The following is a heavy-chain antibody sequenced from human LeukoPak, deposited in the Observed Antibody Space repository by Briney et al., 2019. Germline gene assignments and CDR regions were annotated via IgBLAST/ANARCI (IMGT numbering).Heavy chain of an antibody. CDR1: GGTFSSYA. CDR2: IIPIFGTA. V-gene: IGHV1-69*05. CDR3: ARGRWEYQPLDP. J-gene: IGHJ5*02. Sequence: ASVKVSCKASGGTFSSYAISWVRQAPGQGLEWMGGIIPIFGTANYAQKFQGRVTITTDESTSTAYMELSSLRSEDTAVYYCARGRWEYQPLDPWGQGTLVTVSS. D-gene: IGHD2-2*01.